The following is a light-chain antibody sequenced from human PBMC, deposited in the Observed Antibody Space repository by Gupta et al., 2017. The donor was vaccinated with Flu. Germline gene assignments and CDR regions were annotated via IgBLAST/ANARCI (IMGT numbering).Light chain of an antibody. Sequence: IVFTQSPVMLSLSPGESATHSCTASQSVSSNLTWYQQKRGQAPRLLIHASIHRAPGVPARFSGSGTGTHASLTISSTEPEDFAVYHCKHRTRGPLMFAFGHATIVDV. V-gene: IGKV3-11*01. CDR2: ASI. CDR3: KHRTRGPLMFA. J-gene: IGKJ3*01. CDR1: QSVSSN.